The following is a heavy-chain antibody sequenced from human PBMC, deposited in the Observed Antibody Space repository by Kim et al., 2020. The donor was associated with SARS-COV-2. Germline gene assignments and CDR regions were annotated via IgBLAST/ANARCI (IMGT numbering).Heavy chain of an antibody. J-gene: IGHJ4*02. D-gene: IGHD1-26*01. CDR2: IHHSGNT. V-gene: IGHV4-4*02. CDR1: GDSISSTNW. CDR3: ARLRTATGSYFRFDY. Sequence: SETLSLTCAVSGDSISSTNWWSWFRQPPGKGLEWIGEIHHSGNTNYNPSPKSRVSISVDKSKNQFSLRLNSVTAADTAVYYCARLRTATGSYFRFDYWGQGTLVTVPS.